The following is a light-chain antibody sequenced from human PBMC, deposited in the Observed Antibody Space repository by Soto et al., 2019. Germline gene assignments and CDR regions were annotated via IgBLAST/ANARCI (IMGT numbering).Light chain of an antibody. Sequence: QSVLTQPASVSGSPGQSITISCTGTSSDIGDYKYVSWYQQHPGKAPKLMIYEVTNRHSGVSNRFSGSKSGNTASLTISGLQADDEADYYCSSYIRSGTLGVFGTGTKLTVL. V-gene: IGLV2-14*01. CDR2: EVT. CDR3: SSYIRSGTLGV. J-gene: IGLJ1*01. CDR1: SSDIGDYKY.